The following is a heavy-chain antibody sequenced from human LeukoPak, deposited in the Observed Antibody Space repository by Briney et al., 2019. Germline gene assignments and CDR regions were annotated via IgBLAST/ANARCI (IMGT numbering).Heavy chain of an antibody. Sequence: ASVKVSCKASGYTFTSYGISWARQAPGQGLEWIGWISAYNGNTNYAQKLQGRVTMTTDTSTSTAYMELRSLRSDDTAVYYCARTRRSSGPFDYWGQGTLVTVSS. J-gene: IGHJ4*02. V-gene: IGHV1-18*01. CDR1: GYTFTSYG. CDR3: ARTRRSSGPFDY. CDR2: ISAYNGNT. D-gene: IGHD6-19*01.